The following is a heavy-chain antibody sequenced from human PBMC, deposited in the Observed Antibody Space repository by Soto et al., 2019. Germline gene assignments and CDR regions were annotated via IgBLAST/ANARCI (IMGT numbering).Heavy chain of an antibody. CDR2: IIPIFGTA. D-gene: IGHD4-4*01. CDR3: ARGVLTTVTTRGWFDP. Sequence: QVQLVQSGAEVKKPGSSVKVSCKASGGTFSSYAISWVRQAPGQGLEWMGGIIPIFGTANYAQKFQGRVTITADESTRTAYMELSSLRAEDTAVYYCARGVLTTVTTRGWFDPWGQGTLVTVSS. V-gene: IGHV1-69*12. J-gene: IGHJ5*02. CDR1: GGTFSSYA.